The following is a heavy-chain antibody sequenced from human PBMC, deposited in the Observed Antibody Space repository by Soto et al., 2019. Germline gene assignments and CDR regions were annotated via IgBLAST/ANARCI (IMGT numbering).Heavy chain of an antibody. CDR1: GFTFSSYE. D-gene: IGHD7-27*01. V-gene: IGHV3-48*03. CDR2: ISSSGSTI. J-gene: IGHJ6*02. Sequence: TGGSLRLSCAASGFTFSSYEMNWVRQAPGKGLEWVSYISSSGSTIYYADSVKGRFTISRDNAKNSLYLQMNSLRAEDTAVYYCAGGPYTNPHHRPDTWGYYYYGMDVWGQGTTVTVSS. CDR3: AGGPYTNPHHRPDTWGYYYYGMDV.